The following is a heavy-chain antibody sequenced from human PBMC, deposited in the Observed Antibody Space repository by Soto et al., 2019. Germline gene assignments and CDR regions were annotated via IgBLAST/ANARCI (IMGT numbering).Heavy chain of an antibody. Sequence: PGGSMRLSCAASGFTFSIYAMSWVRQAPGKGLEWVSAISGSGGSTYYADSVKGRFTISRDNSKNTLYLQMNSLRAEDTAVYYCAKDPATIFGEENWFDPWGQGTLVTVSS. V-gene: IGHV3-23*01. CDR2: ISGSGGST. CDR1: GFTFSIYA. J-gene: IGHJ5*02. CDR3: AKDPATIFGEENWFDP. D-gene: IGHD3-3*01.